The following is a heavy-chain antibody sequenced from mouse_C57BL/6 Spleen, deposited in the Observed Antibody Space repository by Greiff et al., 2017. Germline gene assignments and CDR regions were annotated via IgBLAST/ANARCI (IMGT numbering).Heavy chain of an antibody. CDR3: ASYYSNYGGYWYFDV. Sequence: EVQLQQSVAELVRPGASVKLSCTASGFNITNTYMHWVKQRPEQGLEWIGRIDPANGNTKYAPKFQGKATITADTSSNTAYLQLSSLTSEDTAIYYCASYYSNYGGYWYFDVWGTGTTVTVSS. CDR1: GFNITNTY. D-gene: IGHD2-5*01. J-gene: IGHJ1*03. CDR2: IDPANGNT. V-gene: IGHV14-3*01.